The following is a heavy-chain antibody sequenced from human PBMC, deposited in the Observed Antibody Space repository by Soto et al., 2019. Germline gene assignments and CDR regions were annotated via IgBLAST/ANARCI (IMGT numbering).Heavy chain of an antibody. Sequence: PXGSLQLSCVASGFIFSNFGMHWVRQAPGKGLEWVAVISSDEKIKQYADSVRGRFAISRDNSKNTLYLQMTSLRAEDTAIYYCARGLRSVLDYWGQGTLVTVSS. CDR2: ISSDEKIK. CDR1: GFIFSNFG. D-gene: IGHD6-6*01. V-gene: IGHV3-33*01. CDR3: ARGLRSVLDY. J-gene: IGHJ4*02.